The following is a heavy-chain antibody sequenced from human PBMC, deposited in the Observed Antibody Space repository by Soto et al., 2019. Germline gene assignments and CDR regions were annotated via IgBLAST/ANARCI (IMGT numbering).Heavy chain of an antibody. D-gene: IGHD3-22*01. CDR1: GGSISSGDYY. Sequence: SETLALTCTVSGGSISSGDYYWSWIRQPQGKGLGWVGYIYYSGSTYYNPSLKSRVTISVDTSKNQFSLKLSSVTAADTAVYYCARREENYDSSGMPPFFDYWGQGTLVTVSS. CDR3: ARREENYDSSGMPPFFDY. V-gene: IGHV4-30-4*01. CDR2: IYYSGST. J-gene: IGHJ4*02.